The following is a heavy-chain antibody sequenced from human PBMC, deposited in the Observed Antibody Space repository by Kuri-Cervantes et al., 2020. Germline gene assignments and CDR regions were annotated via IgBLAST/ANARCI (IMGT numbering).Heavy chain of an antibody. CDR3: ARARWFRESPLAYYYMDV. D-gene: IGHD3-10*01. Sequence: LSLTCAASGFNFRSYAMSWVRQAPGRGLEWVASISDSGVRTHHADSVEGRFTISRDNYMNTLYLQMNSLRAEDTAVYYCARARWFRESPLAYYYMDVWGKGTTVTVSS. CDR2: ISDSGVRT. CDR1: GFNFRSYA. J-gene: IGHJ6*03. V-gene: IGHV3-23*01.